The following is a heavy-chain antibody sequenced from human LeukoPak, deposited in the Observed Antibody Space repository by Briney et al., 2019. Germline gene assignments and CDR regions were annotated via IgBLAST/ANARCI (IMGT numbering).Heavy chain of an antibody. V-gene: IGHV4-31*03. Sequence: SETLSLTCTVSGGSISSGGYYWSWIRQHPGKGLEWIGYIYYSGSTYYNPSLKSRVTISVDTSKNQFSLKLSSVTAADTAVYYCARVFSGYEPMYPKYYFDYWGQGTLVTVSS. CDR3: ARVFSGYEPMYPKYYFDY. CDR2: IYYSGST. J-gene: IGHJ4*02. CDR1: GGSISSGGYY. D-gene: IGHD5-12*01.